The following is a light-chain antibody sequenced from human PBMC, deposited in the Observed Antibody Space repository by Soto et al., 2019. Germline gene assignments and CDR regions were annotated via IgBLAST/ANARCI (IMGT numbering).Light chain of an antibody. CDR1: SGHSSYA. Sequence: QPVLTQSPSASAPLGASVKLTCTLSSGHSSYAIAWHQQQPEKGPRYLMKLNSDGSHSKGDGIPDRFSGSSSGAERYLTISSLQSEDEADYYCQTWGTGIWVFGGGTQLTVL. V-gene: IGLV4-69*01. CDR3: QTWGTGIWV. CDR2: LNSDGSH. J-gene: IGLJ3*02.